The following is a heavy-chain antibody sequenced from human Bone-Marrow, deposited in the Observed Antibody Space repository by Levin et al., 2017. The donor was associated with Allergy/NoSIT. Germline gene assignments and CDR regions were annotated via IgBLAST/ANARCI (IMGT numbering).Heavy chain of an antibody. V-gene: IGHV1-2*06. Sequence: GESLKISCKASGYTFSVYHIDWVRQAPGQGLEWMGRINPNSGHTTFAPTFQGRITMTLDTSVSTAYMELSGLMSDDTAVYYCASHCGGNCYASSPWEYFDLWGRGTLVTVSS. CDR1: GYTFSVYH. CDR3: ASHCGGNCYASSPWEYFDL. CDR2: INPNSGHT. J-gene: IGHJ2*01. D-gene: IGHD2-21*01.